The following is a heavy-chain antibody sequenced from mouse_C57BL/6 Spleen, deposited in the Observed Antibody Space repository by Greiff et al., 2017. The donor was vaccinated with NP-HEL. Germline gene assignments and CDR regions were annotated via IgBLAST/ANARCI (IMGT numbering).Heavy chain of an antibody. CDR2: IRNKANGYTT. Sequence: EVMLVESGGGLVQPGGSLSLSCAASGFTFTDYYMSWVRQPPGKALEWLGFIRNKANGYTTEYSASVKGRFTISSDNSQSILYLQMNALRAEDSATYYCAGYDGYYEGFAYWGQGTLVTVSA. D-gene: IGHD2-3*01. CDR3: AGYDGYYEGFAY. CDR1: GFTFTDYY. V-gene: IGHV7-3*01. J-gene: IGHJ3*01.